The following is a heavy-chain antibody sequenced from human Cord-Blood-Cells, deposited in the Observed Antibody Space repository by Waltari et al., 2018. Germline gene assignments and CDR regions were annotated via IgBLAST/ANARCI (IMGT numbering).Heavy chain of an antibody. CDR2: ISSDGSST. CDR1: GFTFSSYW. D-gene: IGHD3-10*01. CDR3: ASRGNYGFDY. Sequence: EVQLVESGGGLVQPGGSLRLSCAASGFTFSSYWMHWVRQAPGKGLVGVSRISSDGSSTSDADSVKGRFTISRDNAKNTLYLQMNSLRAEDTAVYYCASRGNYGFDYWGQGTLVTVSS. V-gene: IGHV3-74*01. J-gene: IGHJ4*02.